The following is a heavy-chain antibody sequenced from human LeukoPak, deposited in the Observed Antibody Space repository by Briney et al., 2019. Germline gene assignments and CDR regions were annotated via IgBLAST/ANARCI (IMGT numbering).Heavy chain of an antibody. Sequence: GGSLRLSCTTSGFTFGKYIMTWVRQAPGKGLEWVSAISGSGGTTYYADSVKGRFTISRDNSKNTLYLQMNSLRAEDTAIYYCARRYYDSTGYYSLDYWGQGTLVTVSS. CDR2: ISGSGGTT. CDR1: GFTFGKYI. CDR3: ARRYYDSTGYYSLDY. D-gene: IGHD3-22*01. V-gene: IGHV3-23*01. J-gene: IGHJ4*02.